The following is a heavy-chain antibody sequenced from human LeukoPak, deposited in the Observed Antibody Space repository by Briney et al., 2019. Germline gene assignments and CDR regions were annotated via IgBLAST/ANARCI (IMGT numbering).Heavy chain of an antibody. Sequence: ASVKVSCKASGYTFTIYGISWVRQAPGQGLEWMGWISAYNGNTNYAQKLQGRVTMTTDTSTSTAYMELRSLRSDDTAVYYCARVYSSGWSDRFDYWGQGTLVTVSS. V-gene: IGHV1-18*01. J-gene: IGHJ4*02. CDR1: GYTFTIYG. CDR2: ISAYNGNT. D-gene: IGHD6-19*01. CDR3: ARVYSSGWSDRFDY.